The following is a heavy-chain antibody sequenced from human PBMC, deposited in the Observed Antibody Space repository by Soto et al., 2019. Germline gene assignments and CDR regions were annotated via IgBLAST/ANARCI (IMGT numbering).Heavy chain of an antibody. CDR2: IIPIYGNT. D-gene: IGHD3-10*01. J-gene: IGHJ6*03. Sequence: GASAEVCWKACGGALESSALSWLRQSKGQGLEWMGGIIPIYGNTNYAQKFQGRVTMTTDTSTSTAYMELRSLRSDDTAVYYCARQSNFGELDEYYYYYYMDVWGKGTTVTVSS. V-gene: IGHV1-18*01. CDR1: GGALESSA. CDR3: ARQSNFGELDEYYYYYYMDV.